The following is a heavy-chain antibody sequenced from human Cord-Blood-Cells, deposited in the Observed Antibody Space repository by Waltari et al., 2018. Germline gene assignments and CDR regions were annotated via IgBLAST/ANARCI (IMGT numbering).Heavy chain of an antibody. D-gene: IGHD6-19*01. CDR1: GGSSRSSSYY. CDR3: ASRYSSGPFDY. Sequence: QLQLQESGPGLVKPSETLSLTCTVPGGSSRSSSYYSGWIRQPPGKGLEWIGSIYYSGSTYYNPSLKSRVTISVDTSKNQFSLKLSSVTAADTAVYYCASRYSSGPFDYWGQGTLVTVSS. CDR2: IYYSGST. V-gene: IGHV4-39*01. J-gene: IGHJ4*02.